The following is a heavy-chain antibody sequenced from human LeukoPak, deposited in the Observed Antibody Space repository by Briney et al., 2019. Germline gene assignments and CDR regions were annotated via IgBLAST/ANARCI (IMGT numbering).Heavy chain of an antibody. D-gene: IGHD6-19*01. V-gene: IGHV3-23*01. CDR1: GFTFSSYA. J-gene: IGHJ4*02. CDR3: AKDRDSSGWYFGY. CDR2: ISGSGGST. Sequence: PGGSLRLSCAASGFTFSSYAMSWVRQSPGKGLEWVSAISGSGGSTYYADSVKGRFTISRDNSKNTLYLQMNSLRAEDTAVYYCAKDRDSSGWYFGYWGQGTLVTVSS.